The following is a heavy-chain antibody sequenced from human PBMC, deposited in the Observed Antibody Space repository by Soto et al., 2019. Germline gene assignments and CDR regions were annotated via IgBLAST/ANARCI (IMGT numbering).Heavy chain of an antibody. D-gene: IGHD2-2*01. Sequence: SETLSLTCVVYGGSFSGYYWSWIRQSPGKGLEWIGGINHRGSTNYNPSLESRVTISVDTSKNQFSLKLPSVTAADTAMYYCARDGFCTSTTCRVGNWFDPWGQGTLVTVSS. CDR1: GGSFSGYY. J-gene: IGHJ5*02. CDR2: INHRGST. CDR3: ARDGFCTSTTCRVGNWFDP. V-gene: IGHV4-34*01.